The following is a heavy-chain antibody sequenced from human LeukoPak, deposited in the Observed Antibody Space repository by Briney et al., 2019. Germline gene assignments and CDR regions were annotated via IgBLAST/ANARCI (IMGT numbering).Heavy chain of an antibody. CDR2: DYYSGSS. V-gene: IGHV4-59*01. Sequence: PETLSLTCTVSGGSITDYYWGWIRQPPGKGLEWIGYDYYSGSSNYNPSLKSRVTISLDTSKNQFSLKMSSVTAADTAVYYCARDLKLDGSSGYYAFDIWGQGTMVTVSS. CDR1: GGSITDYY. CDR3: ARDLKLDGSSGYYAFDI. J-gene: IGHJ3*02. D-gene: IGHD3-22*01.